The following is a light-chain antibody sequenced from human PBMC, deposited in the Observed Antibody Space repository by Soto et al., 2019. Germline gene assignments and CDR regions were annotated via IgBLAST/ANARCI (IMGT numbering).Light chain of an antibody. CDR1: QGIRNY. Sequence: DIPLTLAXSSLSSPRGEXXXXXXXGTQGIRNYLSWYHQKXRKLPHILLYDASXLKSAVPARFSSSGSGTDFTLTISSLQTEDVTTYYCQNYDSSPWTFGERTKADIK. CDR3: QNYDSSPWT. CDR2: DAS. J-gene: IGKJ1*01. V-gene: IGKV1-27*01.